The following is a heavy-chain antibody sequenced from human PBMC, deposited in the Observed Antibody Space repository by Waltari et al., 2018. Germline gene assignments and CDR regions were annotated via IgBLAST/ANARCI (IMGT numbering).Heavy chain of an antibody. CDR2: IKEDGSEK. J-gene: IGHJ4*02. Sequence: EVQLVESGGGLVQPGGSVRLSCAASVFTFSSYWMSWVRKAPGKGLEWVANIKEDGSEKSYVDSVKGRFTISRDNAKNSLSLQMNSLRAEDTAVYYCARISSTATRDSWGRGTLVTVSS. CDR3: ARISSTATRDS. CDR1: VFTFSSYW. D-gene: IGHD6-6*01. V-gene: IGHV3-7*01.